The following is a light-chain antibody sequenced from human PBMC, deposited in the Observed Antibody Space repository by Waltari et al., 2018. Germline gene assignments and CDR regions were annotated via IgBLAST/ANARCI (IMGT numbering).Light chain of an antibody. Sequence: QSALTQPPSVSGSPGQSVTISCAGTSSDVGRYTRVPWYQQSPGTAPKVFIYDVTNRPTGVPDRFSASKSGNTASLTISGLQSEDEADYYCISYTPSDTYVFGTGTKVAVL. V-gene: IGLV2-18*02. J-gene: IGLJ1*01. CDR2: DVT. CDR1: SSDVGRYTR. CDR3: ISYTPSDTYV.